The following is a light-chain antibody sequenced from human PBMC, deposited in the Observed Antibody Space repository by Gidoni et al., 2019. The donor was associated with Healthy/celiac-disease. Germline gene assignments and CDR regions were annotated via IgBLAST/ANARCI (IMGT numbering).Light chain of an antibody. V-gene: IGLV1-40*01. CDR3: QSYDSSLSVVV. Sequence: QPVRTQPLSVSGAPGQRVTISCTGSSSNIVAGYDVHWYQQLPGTAPKLLIYGNSNRPSGVPDRFSGSKSGTSASLAITGLQAEDEADYYCQSYDSSLSVVVFGGGTQLTVL. J-gene: IGLJ2*01. CDR2: GNS. CDR1: SSNIVAGYD.